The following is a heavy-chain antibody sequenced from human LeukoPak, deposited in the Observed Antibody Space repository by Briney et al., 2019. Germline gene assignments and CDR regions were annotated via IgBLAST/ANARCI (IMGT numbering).Heavy chain of an antibody. D-gene: IGHD6-13*01. Sequence: SETLSLTCTVSGGSISSYYWGWARHPPGGGREWLGYISYSGSTNYNPSLKSRVTMSVDTPKDQFTLKLSSVSAADTAVYYCARHNPAAAGYFDYWGQGTLVTVSS. CDR1: GGSISSYY. CDR3: ARHNPAAAGYFDY. CDR2: ISYSGST. V-gene: IGHV4-59*08. J-gene: IGHJ4*02.